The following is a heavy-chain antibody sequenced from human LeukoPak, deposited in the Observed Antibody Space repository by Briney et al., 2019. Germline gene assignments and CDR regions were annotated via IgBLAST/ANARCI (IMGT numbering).Heavy chain of an antibody. Sequence: PSETLSLTCTVSGGSISSYYWSWIRQPPGKGLEWIGYIYYSGSTNYNPSLKSRVTISVDTSKNQFSLKLSSVTAADTAVYYCARHIIAPFYGSGEGMDVWGQGTTVTVSS. CDR2: IYYSGST. CDR3: ARHIIAPFYGSGEGMDV. CDR1: GGSISSYY. J-gene: IGHJ6*02. V-gene: IGHV4-59*08. D-gene: IGHD3-10*01.